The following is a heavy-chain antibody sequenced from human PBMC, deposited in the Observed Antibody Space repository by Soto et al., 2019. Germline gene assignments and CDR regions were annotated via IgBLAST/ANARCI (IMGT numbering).Heavy chain of an antibody. CDR1: GCGFC. CDR3: VRQHPLDSNAWYI. V-gene: IGHV5-51*01. D-gene: IGHD6-19*01. J-gene: IGHJ4*02. CDR2: IYPGDSDT. Sequence: GVSLEISWKSAGCGFCIAWVRQMPGKGLEWIGSIYPGDSDTRYNPSFQGLVTISADRFISASYLQWTSLKASDTAMYYCVRQHPLDSNAWYIWGQRALVTVSS.